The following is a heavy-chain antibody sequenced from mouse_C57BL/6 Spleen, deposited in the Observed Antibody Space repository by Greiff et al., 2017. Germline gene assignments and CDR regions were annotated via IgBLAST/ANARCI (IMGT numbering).Heavy chain of an antibody. CDR1: GYTFTSYW. J-gene: IGHJ4*01. Sequence: QVQLQQPGAELVKPGASVKLSCKASGYTFTSYWMHWVKQRPGQGLEWIGMIHPNSGSTNYNEKFKSKATLTVDKSSNTAYMQLSSLTSEDSAVYYCARDYYYAMDYWGQGTSVTVSS. CDR3: ARDYYYAMDY. CDR2: IHPNSGST. V-gene: IGHV1-64*01.